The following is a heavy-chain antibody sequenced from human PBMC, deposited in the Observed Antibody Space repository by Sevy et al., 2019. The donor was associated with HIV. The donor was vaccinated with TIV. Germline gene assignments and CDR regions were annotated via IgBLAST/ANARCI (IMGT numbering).Heavy chain of an antibody. CDR3: ARYDYGDYVGWFDP. D-gene: IGHD4-17*01. Sequence: ASVKVSCKASGGIFSSYGISWVRQAPGQGLEWMGGIIPIFDTPNYAQKFQGRVTISADESTSTDYMELSSLRSEDTAVYYCARYDYGDYVGWFDPWGQGTLVTVSS. V-gene: IGHV1-69*13. J-gene: IGHJ5*02. CDR2: IIPIFDTP. CDR1: GGIFSSYG.